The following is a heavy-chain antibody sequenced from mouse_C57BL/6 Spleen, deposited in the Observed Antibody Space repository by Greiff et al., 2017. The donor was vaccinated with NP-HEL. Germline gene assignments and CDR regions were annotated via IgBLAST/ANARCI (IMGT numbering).Heavy chain of an antibody. D-gene: IGHD1-1*01. CDR1: GYAFSSSW. CDR2: IYPGDGDS. V-gene: IGHV1-82*01. CDR3: ARNYGSSLDY. Sequence: QVQLQQSGPELVKPGASVKISCKASGYAFSSSWMNWVKQRPGKGLEWIGRIYPGDGDSNYNGKFKGKATLTADKSSSTAYMQLSSLTSEDSAVYFCARNYGSSLDYWGQGTTLTVSS. J-gene: IGHJ2*01.